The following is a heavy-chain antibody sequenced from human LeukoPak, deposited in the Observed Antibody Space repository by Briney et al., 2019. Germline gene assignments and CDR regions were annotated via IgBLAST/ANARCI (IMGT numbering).Heavy chain of an antibody. CDR1: GDSISSSSYY. CDR3: ARHSLAAAGFDP. Sequence: PSETLSLTCTVSGDSISSSSYYWGWIRQPPGKGLEWIGSIYYSGSTYYNPSLKSRVTISVDTSKNQFSLKLSSVTAADTAVYYCARHSLAAAGFDPWGQGTLVTVSS. D-gene: IGHD6-13*01. V-gene: IGHV4-39*01. CDR2: IYYSGST. J-gene: IGHJ5*02.